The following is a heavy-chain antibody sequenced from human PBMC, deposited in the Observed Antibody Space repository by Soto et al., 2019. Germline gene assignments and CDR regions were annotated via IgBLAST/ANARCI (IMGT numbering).Heavy chain of an antibody. J-gene: IGHJ4*02. V-gene: IGHV4-38-2*01. CDR1: NFSISSGYY. Sequence: SETLSLTCVVSNFSISSGYYWGWIRQSPGKGLEWIASIYRSGTTSYNPSLKSRVTISVDPSKNQFSLMLTAVTAADTAVYYCARTHTGSYYSVFNYWGRGSLVTVSS. D-gene: IGHD1-26*01. CDR3: ARTHTGSYYSVFNY. CDR2: IYRSGTT.